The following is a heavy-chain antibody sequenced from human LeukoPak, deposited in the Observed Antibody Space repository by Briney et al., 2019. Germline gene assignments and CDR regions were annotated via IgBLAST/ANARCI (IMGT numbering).Heavy chain of an antibody. V-gene: IGHV1-18*01. D-gene: IGHD2-15*01. CDR3: ARVRYCSGGSCYSRNYYYYGMDV. CDR2: ISAYNGNT. J-gene: IGHJ6*02. CDR1: GYTFTSYG. Sequence: GASVKVSCKASGYTFTSYGISWVRQAPGQGLEWMGWISAYNGNTNYAQKLQGRVTMTTDTSTSTAYMELGSLRSDDTAVYYCARVRYCSGGSCYSRNYYYYGMDVWGQGTTVTVSS.